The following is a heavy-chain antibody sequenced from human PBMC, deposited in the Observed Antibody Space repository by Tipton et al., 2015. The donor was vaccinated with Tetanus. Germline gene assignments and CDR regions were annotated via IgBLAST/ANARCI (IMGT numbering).Heavy chain of an antibody. CDR1: GGSFNTYG. D-gene: IGHD6-19*01. Sequence: QLVQSGAEVAKPGSSVKVSCKASGGSFNTYGISWVRQAPGQGLQWMGKIVPVFGTTYAQRFKGRVTITADKSTSTVFMELSSLTSADTAVYFCARDLGGTRQYYALAXWGQGTTVTVXS. J-gene: IGHJ6*02. CDR2: IVPVFGTT. CDR3: ARDLGGTRQYYALAX. V-gene: IGHV1-69*06.